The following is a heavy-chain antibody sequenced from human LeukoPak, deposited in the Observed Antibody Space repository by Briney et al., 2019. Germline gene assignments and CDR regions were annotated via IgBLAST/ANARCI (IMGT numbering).Heavy chain of an antibody. Sequence: GGSLRLSCAASGFTFSNAWMSWVRQAPGKGLEWVGRIKSKTDGGTTDYAAPVKGRFTISRDDSKNTLYLQMNSLKTKDTAVYYCTTVFYGHLYYFDYWGQGTLVTVSS. D-gene: IGHD2/OR15-2a*01. CDR2: IKSKTDGGTT. CDR3: TTVFYGHLYYFDY. V-gene: IGHV3-15*01. CDR1: GFTFSNAW. J-gene: IGHJ4*02.